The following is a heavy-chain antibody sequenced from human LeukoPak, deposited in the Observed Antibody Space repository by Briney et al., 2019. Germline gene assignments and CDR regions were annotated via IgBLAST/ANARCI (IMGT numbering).Heavy chain of an antibody. V-gene: IGHV3-23*01. CDR1: GFTFSSYA. Sequence: GGSLRLSCAASGFTFSSYAMSWVRQAPGKGLEWVSAISGSGGSTYYADSVKGRFTISRDNSKNTLYLQMNSLRAEDTAVYYCAKDPITMIVVVNPPGIWGQGTMVTVSS. J-gene: IGHJ3*02. CDR2: ISGSGGST. CDR3: AKDPITMIVVVNPPGI. D-gene: IGHD3-22*01.